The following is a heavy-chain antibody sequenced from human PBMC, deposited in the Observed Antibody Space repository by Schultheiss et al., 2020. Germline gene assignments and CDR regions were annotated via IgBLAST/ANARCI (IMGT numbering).Heavy chain of an antibody. Sequence: SVKVSCKASGGTFSSYAISWVRQAPGQGLEWMGWISAYNGNTNYAQKLQGRVTMTTDTSTSTAYMELSSLRSEDTAVYYCARETYGGYVGYYYYYGMDVWGQGTTVTVSS. V-gene: IGHV1-18*01. CDR3: ARETYGGYVGYYYYYGMDV. CDR2: ISAYNGNT. CDR1: GGTFSSYA. D-gene: IGHD5-12*01. J-gene: IGHJ6*02.